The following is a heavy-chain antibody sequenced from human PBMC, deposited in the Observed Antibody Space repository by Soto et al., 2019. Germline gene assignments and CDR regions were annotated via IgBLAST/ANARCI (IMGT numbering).Heavy chain of an antibody. CDR1: GGSISSGDYY. Sequence: SETLSLTCTVSGGSISSGDYYWSWIRQPPGKGLEWIGYIYYSGSTYYNPSLKSRVTISVDTSKNQFSLKLSSVTAADTAVYYCARGSDPDSNSETQYNWFDPWGQGTLVTVSS. D-gene: IGHD6-6*01. CDR3: ARGSDPDSNSETQYNWFDP. J-gene: IGHJ5*02. V-gene: IGHV4-30-4*01. CDR2: IYYSGST.